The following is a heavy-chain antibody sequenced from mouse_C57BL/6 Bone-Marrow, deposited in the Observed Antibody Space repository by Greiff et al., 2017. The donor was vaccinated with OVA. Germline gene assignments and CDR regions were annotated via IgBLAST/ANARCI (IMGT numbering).Heavy chain of an antibody. D-gene: IGHD2-3*01. CDR2: ISSGGDYI. CDR1: GFTFSSYA. J-gene: IGHJ4*01. V-gene: IGHV5-9-1*02. CDR3: TRVGDGYYDAMDY. Sequence: EVMLVESGEGLVKPGGSLKLSCAASGFTFSSYAMSWVRQTPEKRLEWVAYISSGGDYIYYADTVKGRFTISRDNARNTLYLQMSSLKSEDTAMYYCTRVGDGYYDAMDYWGQGTSVTVSS.